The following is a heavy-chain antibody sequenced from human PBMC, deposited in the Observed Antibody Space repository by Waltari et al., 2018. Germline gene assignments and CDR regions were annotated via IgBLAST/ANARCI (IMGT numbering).Heavy chain of an antibody. CDR3: ARDKAMTSFGIFDY. CDR1: GFTFSRYS. J-gene: IGHJ4*02. D-gene: IGHD2-2*01. V-gene: IGHV3-21*01. Sequence: EVQLVESGGGLVKPGGSLRLSCAASGFTFSRYSMNWVRQAPGKGLEWVSSISSSSSYIYYADSVKGRFTISRDNAKNSLYLQMNSLRAEDTAVYYCARDKAMTSFGIFDYWGQGTLVTVSS. CDR2: ISSSSSYI.